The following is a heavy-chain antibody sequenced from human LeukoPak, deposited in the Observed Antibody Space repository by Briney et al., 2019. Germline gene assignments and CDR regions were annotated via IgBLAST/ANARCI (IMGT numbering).Heavy chain of an antibody. CDR2: VYPEDGET. Sequence: ATVKISCKVSGYTFTDYYMHCVQQAPGKGLEWMGLVYPEDGETIYAEKFQGRVTITADTSTDTAYMELSSLRSEDTAVYYCATDHTIFGVVITNMDDYWGQGTLVTVSS. CDR3: ATDHTIFGVVITNMDDY. V-gene: IGHV1-69-2*01. D-gene: IGHD3-3*01. J-gene: IGHJ4*02. CDR1: GYTFTDYY.